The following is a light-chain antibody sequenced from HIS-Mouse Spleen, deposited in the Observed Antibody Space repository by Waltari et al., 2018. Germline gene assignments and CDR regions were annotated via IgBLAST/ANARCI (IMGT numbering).Light chain of an antibody. CDR2: EGS. CDR3: CSYAGSSTYWV. J-gene: IGLJ3*02. CDR1: RSAVGSYNL. V-gene: IGLV2-23*01. Sequence: QSALTQPASVSGSPGQSITISCTGTRSAVGSYNLVSWYQQHPGKAPKLMIYEGSKRPSGVSNRFSGSKSGNTASLTISGLQAEDEADYYCCSYAGSSTYWVFGGGTKLTVL.